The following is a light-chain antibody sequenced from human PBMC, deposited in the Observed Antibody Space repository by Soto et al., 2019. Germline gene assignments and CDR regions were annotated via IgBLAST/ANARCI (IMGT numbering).Light chain of an antibody. V-gene: IGKV3-15*01. Sequence: EIVMTQSPATLSVSPGERATLSCRAGQGVTTNFAWYQQKSGQSPRLLIYDVSIRATGVPARFSATGSETDFTLTISGLQSEDSAVYYCQQYNNWPLTFGQGTKVDIK. J-gene: IGKJ1*01. CDR1: QGVTTN. CDR3: QQYNNWPLT. CDR2: DVS.